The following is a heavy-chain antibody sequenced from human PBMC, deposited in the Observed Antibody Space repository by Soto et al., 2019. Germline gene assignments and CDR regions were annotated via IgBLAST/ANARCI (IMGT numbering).Heavy chain of an antibody. J-gene: IGHJ3*02. Sequence: GGWLRLSCAVSGFICSSYDMSWVRQAPGKGLEWVSTILVGGSTHYEDSVKGRFTISRDTSKNTVYLQMNSLTAGDTAMYYCAKATATGGGAFEICGQGTMVTVSS. D-gene: IGHD2-8*02. V-gene: IGHV3-23*01. CDR2: ILVGGST. CDR1: GFICSSYD. CDR3: AKATATGGGAFEI.